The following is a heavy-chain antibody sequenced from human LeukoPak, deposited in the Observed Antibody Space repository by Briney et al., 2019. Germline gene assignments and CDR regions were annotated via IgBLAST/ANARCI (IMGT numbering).Heavy chain of an antibody. D-gene: IGHD3-16*02. V-gene: IGHV3-33*01. CDR1: GFTFSSYG. CDR3: ARAGDYDYVWGSYRYYFDY. J-gene: IGHJ4*02. Sequence: GGSLRLSCAASGFTFSSYGMHWVRQAPGKGLEWVAGIWYDGSNKYNADSVKGRFTISRDNSKNTLYLQMNSLRAEDTAVYYCARAGDYDYVWGSYRYYFDYWGRGTLVTVSS. CDR2: IWYDGSNK.